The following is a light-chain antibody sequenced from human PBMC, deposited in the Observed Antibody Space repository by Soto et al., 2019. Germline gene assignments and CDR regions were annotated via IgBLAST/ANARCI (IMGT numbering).Light chain of an antibody. J-gene: IGLJ2*01. V-gene: IGLV1-40*01. CDR3: QSYDSSLKV. CDR1: SSNIGAGYD. CDR2: GNS. Sequence: QSVLTQPLSVSGAPGQRVTISCTGSSSNIGAGYDVHWYQQLPGTAPKLLIYGNSNRPSGVPDRFSGSKSGTSASLAITGLQAEDEADYYCQSYDSSLKVFGGGTKVTVL.